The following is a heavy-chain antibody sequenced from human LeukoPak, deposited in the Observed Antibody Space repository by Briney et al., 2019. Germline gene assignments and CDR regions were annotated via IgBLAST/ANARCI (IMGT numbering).Heavy chain of an antibody. CDR1: GGTFSSYA. CDR3: ASRRSRLVSQNWFDP. Sequence: GASVKVSCKASGGTFSSYAISRVRQAPRQGLEWMGGIIPIFGTANYAQKFQGRVTITTDESTSTAYMELSSLRSEATAVYFCASRRSRLVSQNWFDPWGQGTLVTVSS. V-gene: IGHV1-69*05. CDR2: IIPIFGTA. J-gene: IGHJ5*02. D-gene: IGHD6-6*01.